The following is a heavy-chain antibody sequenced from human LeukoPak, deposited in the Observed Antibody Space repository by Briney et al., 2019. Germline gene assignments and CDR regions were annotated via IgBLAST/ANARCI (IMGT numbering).Heavy chain of an antibody. CDR2: INPNSGGT. J-gene: IGHJ6*03. CDR1: GYTFIGYY. D-gene: IGHD6-19*01. CDR3: AREYSSGWYSYYYMDV. Sequence: GASVKVSCKASGYTFIGYYIHWVRQAPGQGLEWMGWINPNSGGTNYAQKFQGRVTMTRDTSISTAYMELSRLRSDDTAVYYCAREYSSGWYSYYYMDVWGKGTTVTISS. V-gene: IGHV1-2*02.